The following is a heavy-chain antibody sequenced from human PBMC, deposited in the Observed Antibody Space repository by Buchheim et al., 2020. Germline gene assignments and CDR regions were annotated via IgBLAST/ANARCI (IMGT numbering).Heavy chain of an antibody. CDR3: ARGHYGSGIGNYYYCHHMDV. V-gene: IGHV1-69*01. J-gene: IGHJ6*02. CDR2: IVPIFETA. Sequence: QVQLVQSGAEVKKAGSSVKVSCRASGGTFSSYAINWVRQAPGRGLEWMGAIVPIFETASFAQNFQGRVTITADESTSTAFMEVTSLRSEDTAVYYCARGHYGSGIGNYYYCHHMDVWGQGTT. D-gene: IGHD3-10*01. CDR1: GGTFSSYA.